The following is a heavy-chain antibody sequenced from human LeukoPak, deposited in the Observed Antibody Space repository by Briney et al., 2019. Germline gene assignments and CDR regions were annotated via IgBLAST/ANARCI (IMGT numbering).Heavy chain of an antibody. CDR1: GFTFSSYA. CDR2: ISGSGGST. CDR3: AKAYAFVGANYFDY. V-gene: IGHV3-23*01. D-gene: IGHD1-26*01. J-gene: IGHJ4*02. Sequence: GGSLRLSCAASGFTFSSYAMSWVRQAPGKGLEWVSAISGSGGSTYYADSVKGRFTISRDNSKNTLYLQMNNLRAEDAAIYCCAKAYAFVGANYFDYWGQGTLVTVSS.